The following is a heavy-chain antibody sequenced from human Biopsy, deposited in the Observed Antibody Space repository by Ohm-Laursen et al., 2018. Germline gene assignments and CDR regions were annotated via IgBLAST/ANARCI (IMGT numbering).Heavy chain of an antibody. J-gene: IGHJ6*02. V-gene: IGHV4-59*11. CDR2: IYNRGST. Sequence: SETLSLTCTVSGGSISSHYWSWIRQPPGKGLEWIGYIYNRGSTKYNSSLKSRVTISVDTSKNQYSLTLRSVTAADTAMYYCARGQDSSYLDYGMDVWGQGTMVTVSS. CDR1: GGSISSHY. CDR3: ARGQDSSYLDYGMDV. D-gene: IGHD6-19*01.